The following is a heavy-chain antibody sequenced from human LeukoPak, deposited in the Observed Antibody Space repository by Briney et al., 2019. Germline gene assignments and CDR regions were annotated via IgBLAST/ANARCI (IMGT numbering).Heavy chain of an antibody. CDR1: GYTFTTYD. D-gene: IGHD3-10*01. J-gene: IGHJ6*02. CDR2: MNPNSGNT. CDR3: ARGGIMVRGISLLYGMDV. Sequence: ASVKVSCKASGYTFTTYDINWVRQAPGQGLQCMGWMNPNSGNTGYAQNFQGRLTMTRNTSISTAYMELSSLTSEDTAVYYCARGGIMVRGISLLYGMDVWGQGTTVTVSS. V-gene: IGHV1-8*01.